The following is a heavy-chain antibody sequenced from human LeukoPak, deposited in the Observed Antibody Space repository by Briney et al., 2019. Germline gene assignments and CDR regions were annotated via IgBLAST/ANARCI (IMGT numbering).Heavy chain of an antibody. CDR2: IYTSGST. J-gene: IGHJ5*02. CDR3: ARVEYGDYDILTGYTFNWFDP. V-gene: IGHV4-4*07. D-gene: IGHD3-9*01. Sequence: SETLSLTCTVSGSSISSYYWSWIRQPAGKGLEWIGRIYTSGSTNYNPSLKSRVTMSVDTSKNQFSLKLSSVTAADTAVYYCARVEYGDYDILTGYTFNWFDPWGQGTLVTVSS. CDR1: GSSISSYY.